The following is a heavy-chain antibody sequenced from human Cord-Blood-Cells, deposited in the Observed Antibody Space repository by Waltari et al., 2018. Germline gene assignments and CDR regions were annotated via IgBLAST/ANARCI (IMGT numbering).Heavy chain of an antibody. D-gene: IGHD1-1*01. CDR2: IDGSGGST. J-gene: IGHJ1*01. Sequence: EVQLLESGGGLVKPGGSLRRSCAASGFTFSSYAMSWVRQAPGEGLELVSAIDGSGGSTYDADSVEGRFTISRDNSKNTLYLQMNSLRAEDTAVYYCAKTGTLFPEYFQHWGQGTLVTVSS. CDR1: GFTFSSYA. V-gene: IGHV3-23*01. CDR3: AKTGTLFPEYFQH.